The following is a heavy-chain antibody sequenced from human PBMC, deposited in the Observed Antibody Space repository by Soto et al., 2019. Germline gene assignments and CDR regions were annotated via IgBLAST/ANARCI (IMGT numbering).Heavy chain of an antibody. V-gene: IGHV4-30-4*01. D-gene: IGHD3-22*01. Sequence: SETLSLTCTVSGGSISSDDYHWSWIRQAPGRGLEWIGYIHSSGSIYYNPSLKSRPTMSIDTAGNQFSLKVSSVTVADTAVYYCARDLDGLHDDTSGPFPRPGWGQGTLVTVSS. CDR1: GGSISSDDYH. CDR2: IHSSGSI. CDR3: ARDLDGLHDDTSGPFPRPG. J-gene: IGHJ1*01.